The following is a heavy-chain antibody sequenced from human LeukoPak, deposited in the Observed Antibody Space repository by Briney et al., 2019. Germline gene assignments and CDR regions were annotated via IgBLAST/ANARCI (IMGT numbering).Heavy chain of an antibody. CDR2: IRGSDDST. CDR3: AKAQTSSSYEGYFDH. CDR1: GFTVSNCA. V-gene: IGHV3-23*01. J-gene: IGHJ4*02. Sequence: GGPLRLSCAASGFTVSNCAMSWVRQAPGKGLEWVSGIRGSDDSTHYADSVKGRFTISRDNSENTLYLQMNNLRAEDTALYYCAKAQTSSSYEGYFDHWGQGTLVTVSS. D-gene: IGHD2-8*01.